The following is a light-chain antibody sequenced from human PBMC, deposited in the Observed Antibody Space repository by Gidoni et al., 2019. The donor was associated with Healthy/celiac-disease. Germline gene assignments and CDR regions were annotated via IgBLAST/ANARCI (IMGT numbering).Light chain of an antibody. CDR2: GAS. CDR1: QSVSSSY. CDR3: QQYGSSPHT. V-gene: IGKV3-20*01. Sequence: EIVLTQSPGTLSLSPGERATLYCRASQSVSSSYLAWYQQKPGQAPRLLIYGASSRATGIPDRFSGSGSGTDFTLTISRLEPEDFAVYYCQQYGSSPHTFGQXTKLEIK. J-gene: IGKJ2*01.